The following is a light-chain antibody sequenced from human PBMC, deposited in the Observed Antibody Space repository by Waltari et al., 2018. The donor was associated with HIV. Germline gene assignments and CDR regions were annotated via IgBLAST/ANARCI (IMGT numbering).Light chain of an antibody. CDR2: DFR. J-gene: IGLJ2*01. CDR3: SSYTSSSALDVV. Sequence: QSALTQPASVSGSPGQSITISCTGTSSDVGGYDYVSWYQQHPGKAPKLMIFDFRNRPSGFSNLFSGSKSGNTASLTISGLQAEDEADYYCSSYTSSSALDVVFGGGTKLTVL. V-gene: IGLV2-14*03. CDR1: SSDVGGYDY.